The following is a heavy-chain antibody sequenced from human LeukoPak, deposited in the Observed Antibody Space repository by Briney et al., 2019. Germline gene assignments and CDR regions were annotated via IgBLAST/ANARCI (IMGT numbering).Heavy chain of an antibody. V-gene: IGHV3-30-3*01. D-gene: IGHD3-10*01. CDR2: ISYDGSNK. Sequence: SLRLSCAASGFTFSSYAMSWVRQAPGKGLEWVAVISYDGSNKFYADSVKGRFTISRDNPKNTLYLQMNSLRTEDTAVYYCARDLSPAFSGGLQPTGNWGQGTLDTV. J-gene: IGHJ4*02. CDR1: GFTFSSYA. CDR3: ARDLSPAFSGGLQPTGN.